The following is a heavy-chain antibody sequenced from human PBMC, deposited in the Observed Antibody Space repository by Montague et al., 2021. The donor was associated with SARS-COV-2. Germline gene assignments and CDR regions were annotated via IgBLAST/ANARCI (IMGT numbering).Heavy chain of an antibody. V-gene: IGHV4-59*01. CDR3: ARGDGHYYGSGTYPYY. J-gene: IGHJ4*02. CDR1: GGSITSYY. Sequence: SETLSLTCTVSGGSITSYYWSWIRQPPGKGLEYIGYIYYSGSTNYNPSLKSRVTMSVDTSKNQFSLKLSSVTAADTAVYYCARGDGHYYGSGTYPYYWSQGTLVTVSS. D-gene: IGHD3-10*01. CDR2: IYYSGST.